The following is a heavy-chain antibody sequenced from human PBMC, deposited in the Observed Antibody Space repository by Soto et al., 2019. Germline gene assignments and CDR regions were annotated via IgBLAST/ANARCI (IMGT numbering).Heavy chain of an antibody. J-gene: IGHJ6*02. D-gene: IGHD6-19*01. CDR1: GFTFSSYG. V-gene: IGHV3-33*01. CDR2: IWYDGSNK. Sequence: QVQLVESGGGVVQPGRSLRLSCAASGFTFSSYGMHWVRQAPGKGLEWVAVIWYDGSNKYYADSVKGRFTISRDNSKNTLYLQMNSLRAEDTAVYYCARDAGQYSSGWLGYYYYGMDVWGQGTTVTVSS. CDR3: ARDAGQYSSGWLGYYYYGMDV.